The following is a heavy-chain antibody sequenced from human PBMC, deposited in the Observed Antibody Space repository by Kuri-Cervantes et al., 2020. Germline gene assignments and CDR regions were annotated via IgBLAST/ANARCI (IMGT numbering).Heavy chain of an antibody. CDR3: AKDRAARSPPGDY. Sequence: LTCAASGFTFDDYAMHWVRQAPGKGLEWVSDINSNGVDIGYADSVKGRFTISRDNAKNSLYLQMNSLRAEDTAVYYCAKDRAARSPPGDYWGQGTLVTVSS. J-gene: IGHJ4*02. CDR1: GFTFDDYA. V-gene: IGHV3-9*01. CDR2: INSNGVDI.